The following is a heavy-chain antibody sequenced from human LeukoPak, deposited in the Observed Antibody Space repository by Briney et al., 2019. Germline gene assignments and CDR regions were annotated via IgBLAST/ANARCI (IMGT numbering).Heavy chain of an antibody. CDR3: ASSLSLALDI. J-gene: IGHJ3*02. Sequence: PSETLSLTCTVSGGSISSYYWSWIRQPPGKGLEWIGYIYYSGSTNYNPSLKSRVTISVDTSKNQFSLKLSSVTAADTAVYYCASSLSLALDIWGQGTMVTVSS. V-gene: IGHV4-59*01. CDR2: IYYSGST. CDR1: GGSISSYY.